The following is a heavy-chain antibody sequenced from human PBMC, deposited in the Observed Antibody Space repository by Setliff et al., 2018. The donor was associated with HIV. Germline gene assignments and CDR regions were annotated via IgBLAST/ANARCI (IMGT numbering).Heavy chain of an antibody. J-gene: IGHJ4*02. D-gene: IGHD5-12*01. CDR1: GFTFRNYG. V-gene: IGHV3-33*08. CDR3: ARDLEMATIPNGDC. CDR2: IWFDERSK. Sequence: PGGSLRLSCGASGFTFRNYGMHWVRQAPGKGLEWVAVIWFDERSKYYADSVKGRFTISRDNSKNTLYLQMNSLRVEDTAVYYCARDLEMATIPNGDCWGQGTLVTVSS.